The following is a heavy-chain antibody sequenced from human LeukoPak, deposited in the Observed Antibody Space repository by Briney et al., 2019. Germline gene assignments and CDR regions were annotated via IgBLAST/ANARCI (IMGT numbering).Heavy chain of an antibody. J-gene: IGHJ4*02. D-gene: IGHD4/OR15-4a*01. Sequence: PGGSLRLSCAASGFTFSDFYMTWIRQAPGKGLELLSYISGSAHDVNYIDSVKGRFTISRDNAKNSLYLQMNSLRAEDTAVYYCARDQDYGLGYFDYWGQGTLVTVSS. CDR3: ARDQDYGLGYFDY. V-gene: IGHV3-11*06. CDR2: ISGSAHDV. CDR1: GFTFSDFY.